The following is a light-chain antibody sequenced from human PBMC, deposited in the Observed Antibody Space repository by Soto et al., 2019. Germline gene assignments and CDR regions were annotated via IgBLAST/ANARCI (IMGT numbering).Light chain of an antibody. CDR2: GAS. V-gene: IGKV3-15*01. CDR3: QQYNNWPRT. CDR1: QSVSNK. J-gene: IGKJ1*01. Sequence: EIVMTQSPATLSVSPGDTATLSCRASQSVSNKLAWYQQKPGQAPSLLTYGASTRATGIPARFSGSGSGTEFTLTISSLQSEDFAVYYCQQYNNWPRTFGQGTKVEIK.